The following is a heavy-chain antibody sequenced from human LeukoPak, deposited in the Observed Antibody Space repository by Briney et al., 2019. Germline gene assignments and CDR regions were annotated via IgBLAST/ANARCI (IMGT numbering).Heavy chain of an antibody. V-gene: IGHV1-8*02. Sequence: ASVKVSCKASGYTFTGYYMHWVRQAAGQGLEWMGWMNSNSGNTGYAQKFQGRVTMTTDTSTSTAYMELRSLRSDDTAVYYCARIVGIAARFFDYWGQGTLVTVSS. CDR3: ARIVGIAARFFDY. CDR1: GYTFTGYY. D-gene: IGHD6-6*01. J-gene: IGHJ4*02. CDR2: MNSNSGNT.